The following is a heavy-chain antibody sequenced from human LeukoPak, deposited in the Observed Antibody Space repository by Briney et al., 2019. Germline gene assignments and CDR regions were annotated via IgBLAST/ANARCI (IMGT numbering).Heavy chain of an antibody. CDR1: GGSISSYY. CDR3: AREGRDGYKIDY. V-gene: IGHV4-59*01. D-gene: IGHD5-24*01. Sequence: PSETLSLTCTVSGGSISSYYWSWIRQPPGKGLEWIGYIYYSGSTNYNPSLKSRVTISVDTSKNQFSLKLSSVTAADTAVYYCAREGRDGYKIDYWGQGTLVTVSS. J-gene: IGHJ4*02. CDR2: IYYSGST.